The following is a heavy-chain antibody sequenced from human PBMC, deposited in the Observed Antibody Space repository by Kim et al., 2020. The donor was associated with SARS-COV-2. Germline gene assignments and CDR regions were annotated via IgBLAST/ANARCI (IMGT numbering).Heavy chain of an antibody. D-gene: IGHD5-18*01. V-gene: IGHV5-51*01. Sequence: GESLKISCKGSGYSFTSYWIGWVRQMPGKGLEWMGIIYPGDSDTRYSPSFQGQVTISADKSISTAYLQWSSLKASDTAMYYCASLNTAMGTSTVWYFDYWGQGTLVTVSS. J-gene: IGHJ4*02. CDR3: ASLNTAMGTSTVWYFDY. CDR1: GYSFTSYW. CDR2: IYPGDSDT.